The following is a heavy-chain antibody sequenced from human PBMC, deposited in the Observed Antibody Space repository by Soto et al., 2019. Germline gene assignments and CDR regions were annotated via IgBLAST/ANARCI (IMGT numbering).Heavy chain of an antibody. CDR2: ISSDESNK. D-gene: IGHD2-15*01. CDR1: GFIFSNYA. CDR3: ARVPGYCGGSSCDGDYYYGMDV. J-gene: IGHJ6*02. V-gene: IGHV3-30-3*01. Sequence: QVQLVESGGGVVQPGRSPRLSCGASGFIFSNYAMYWVRQAPGKGLEWVAVISSDESNKYYADSVKGRFTISRDNSKNTLYLQMNRLRAEDTAMYCCARVPGYCGGSSCDGDYYYGMDVWGQGTTVTVSS.